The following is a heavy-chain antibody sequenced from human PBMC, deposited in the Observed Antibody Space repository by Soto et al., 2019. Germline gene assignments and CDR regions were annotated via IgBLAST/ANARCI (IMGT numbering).Heavy chain of an antibody. CDR3: ARGWLEGYGSGSPPNYYMDV. D-gene: IGHD3-10*01. V-gene: IGHV3-66*01. Sequence: PGGSLRLSCAASGFTVSSNYMGWVRQAPGKGLGWVSVIYSGGSTYYADSVRGRFTISRDNSKNTLNLQMNSLRVEDTAVYYCARGWLEGYGSGSPPNYYMDVWXKGXTVXVSS. J-gene: IGHJ6*03. CDR2: IYSGGST. CDR1: GFTVSSNY.